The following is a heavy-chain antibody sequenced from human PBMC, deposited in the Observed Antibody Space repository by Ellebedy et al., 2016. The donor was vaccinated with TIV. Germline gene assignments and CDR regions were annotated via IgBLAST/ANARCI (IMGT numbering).Heavy chain of an antibody. V-gene: IGHV4-4*07. CDR1: GVSISSNY. D-gene: IGHD1-14*01. Sequence: SETLSLXCTVSGVSISSNYWSWIRQPAGKGLERIGRIYSSGSTDYNPSLKSRVTMSVDTSKNRFSLKLRSVTAADTAMYYCARDRKAGWDYYYYSMDVWGKGTTVTVSS. J-gene: IGHJ6*03. CDR2: IYSSGST. CDR3: ARDRKAGWDYYYYSMDV.